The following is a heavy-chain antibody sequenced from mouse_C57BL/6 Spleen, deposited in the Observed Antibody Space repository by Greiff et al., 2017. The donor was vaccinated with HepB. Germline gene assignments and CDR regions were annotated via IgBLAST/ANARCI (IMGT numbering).Heavy chain of an antibody. CDR2: ISYDGSN. Sequence: EVQLQQSGPGLVKPSQSLSLTCSVTGYSITSGYYWNWIRQFPGNKLEWMGYISYDGSNNYNPSLKNRISITRDTSKNQFFLKLNSVTTEDTATYYCAVITTVVPYFDYWGQGTTLTVSS. V-gene: IGHV3-6*01. D-gene: IGHD1-1*01. J-gene: IGHJ2*01. CDR3: AVITTVVPYFDY. CDR1: GYSITSGYY.